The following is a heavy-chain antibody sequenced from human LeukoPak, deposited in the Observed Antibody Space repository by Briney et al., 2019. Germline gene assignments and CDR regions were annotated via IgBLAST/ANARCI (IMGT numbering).Heavy chain of an antibody. CDR2: ISGSGGST. CDR3: AKRGVTGYKEGFDY. Sequence: GGSLRLSCAASGFSFNSYAMSWVRQAPGKGLEWVSAISGSGGSTYYADSVKGRFTISRDNSKNTLYLQMNSLRAEDTAVYYCAKRGVTGYKEGFDYWGQGTLVTVSS. CDR1: GFSFNSYA. V-gene: IGHV3-23*01. J-gene: IGHJ4*02. D-gene: IGHD3-9*01.